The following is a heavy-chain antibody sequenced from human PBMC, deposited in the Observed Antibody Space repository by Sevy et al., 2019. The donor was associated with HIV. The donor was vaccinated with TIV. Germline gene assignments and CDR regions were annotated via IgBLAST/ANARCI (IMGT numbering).Heavy chain of an antibody. CDR1: GFTFSSYE. D-gene: IGHD3-22*01. Sequence: GGSLRLSCAASGFTFSSYEMNWVRQAPGKGLEWVSYISSDGTTIYYADSVKGRFTISRDNAQNSVSLQMNSLRAEDTAVYYCARDLDDNSGYYCGAIDYWGQGTLVTVSS. J-gene: IGHJ4*02. V-gene: IGHV3-48*03. CDR3: ARDLDDNSGYYCGAIDY. CDR2: ISSDGTTI.